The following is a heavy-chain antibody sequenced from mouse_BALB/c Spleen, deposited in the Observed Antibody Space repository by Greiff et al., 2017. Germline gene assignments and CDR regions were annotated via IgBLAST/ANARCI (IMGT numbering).Heavy chain of an antibody. Sequence: VQLQQSGAELVRPGTSVKLSCKASGYTFTSYWMHWVKQRPGQGLEWIGNIYPGSGSTNYDEKFKSKATLTVDTSSSTAYMQLSSLTSEDSAVYYCTRFTTVVATDYWGQGTTLTVSS. CDR2: IYPGSGST. CDR1: GYTFTSYW. V-gene: IGHV1S5*01. CDR3: TRFTTVVATDY. J-gene: IGHJ2*01. D-gene: IGHD1-1*01.